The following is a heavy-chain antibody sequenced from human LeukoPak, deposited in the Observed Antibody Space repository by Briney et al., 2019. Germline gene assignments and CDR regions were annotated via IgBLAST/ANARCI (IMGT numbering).Heavy chain of an antibody. CDR1: GFTFSDYY. Sequence: GGSLRLSCAASGFTFSDYYMSWIRQAPGKGLEWVSYISSSGSTIYYADSVKGRFTISRDNAKNSLYLQMNSLRAEDTAVYYCAKEYCSNSVCHSLDYWGQGTLVTVSS. V-gene: IGHV3-11*01. CDR3: AKEYCSNSVCHSLDY. J-gene: IGHJ4*02. D-gene: IGHD2-8*01. CDR2: ISSSGSTI.